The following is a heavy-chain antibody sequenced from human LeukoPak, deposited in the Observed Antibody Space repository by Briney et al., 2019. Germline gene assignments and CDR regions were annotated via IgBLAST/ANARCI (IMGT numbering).Heavy chain of an antibody. CDR1: GFTFSRYA. V-gene: IGHV3-30*04. CDR2: ISYDEREK. J-gene: IGHJ4*02. Sequence: PGGSLRLSCAASGFTFSRYAMHWVRQAPGKGLERVALISYDEREKYYAESVKGRFTVSRDNSKNTLYLQMNTLRGEDTAMYYCASDYGGNCCSYFDYWGQGTLVTVSS. CDR3: ASDYGGNCCSYFDY. D-gene: IGHD4-23*01.